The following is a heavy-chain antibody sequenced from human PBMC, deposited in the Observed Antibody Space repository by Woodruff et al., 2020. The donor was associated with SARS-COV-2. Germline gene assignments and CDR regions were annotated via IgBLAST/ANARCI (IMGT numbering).Heavy chain of an antibody. CDR3: ARHMSVFDP. Sequence: GLEWIGSIHYRASTYYNPSLKSRVTISVDTSKNQFSLKLSSVTAADTAVYYCARHMSVFDPWGQGTLVTVSS. J-gene: IGHJ5*02. V-gene: IGHV4-39*01. CDR2: IHYRAST. D-gene: IGHD3-16*01.